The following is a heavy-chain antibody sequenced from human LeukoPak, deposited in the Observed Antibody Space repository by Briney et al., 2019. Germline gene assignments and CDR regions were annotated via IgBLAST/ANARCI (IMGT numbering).Heavy chain of an antibody. J-gene: IGHJ6*02. V-gene: IGHV1-8*01. Sequence: APVKVSCKASGYTFTSYDINWVRQATGQGLEWMGWMNPNSGNTGYAQKFQGRVTMTRNTSISTAYMELSSLRSEDTAVYYCARVGRNYCSSTSCYTTMDYYGMDVWGQGTTVTVSS. CDR3: ARVGRNYCSSTSCYTTMDYYGMDV. D-gene: IGHD2-2*02. CDR2: MNPNSGNT. CDR1: GYTFTSYD.